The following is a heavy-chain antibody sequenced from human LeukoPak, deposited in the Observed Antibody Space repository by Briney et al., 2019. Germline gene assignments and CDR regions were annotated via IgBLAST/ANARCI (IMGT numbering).Heavy chain of an antibody. Sequence: ASVKVSCKVSGYTLTELSMHWVRQAPGKGLEWMGGFDPEDGETIYAQKFQGRVTITEDTSTDTAYMELSSLRSEDTAVYYCATRHYYDSSGYNYWGQGTLVTVSS. J-gene: IGHJ4*02. CDR2: FDPEDGET. CDR1: GYTLTELS. V-gene: IGHV1-24*01. CDR3: ATRHYYDSSGYNY. D-gene: IGHD3-22*01.